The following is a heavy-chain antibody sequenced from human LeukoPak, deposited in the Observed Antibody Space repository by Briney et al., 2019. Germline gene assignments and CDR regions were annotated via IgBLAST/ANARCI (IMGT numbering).Heavy chain of an antibody. CDR1: GFTFSSYA. J-gene: IGHJ6*03. D-gene: IGHD2/OR15-2a*01. CDR2: IKQDGSEK. CDR3: ASGPPGWGRNNIDV. Sequence: GGSLRLSCAASGFTFSSYAMSWVRQAPGKGLEWVANIKQDGSEKYYVDSVKGRFTISRDNAKNSLYLQMNSLRGEDTAVYYCASGPPGWGRNNIDVWGKGTTVTVSS. V-gene: IGHV3-7*01.